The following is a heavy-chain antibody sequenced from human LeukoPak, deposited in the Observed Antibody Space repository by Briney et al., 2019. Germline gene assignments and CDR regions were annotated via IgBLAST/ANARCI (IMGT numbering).Heavy chain of an antibody. CDR2: IYYSGST. CDR3: ARRGRVDTAMFRGAFDI. Sequence: SETLSLTCTVSGGSISSYYWSWIRQPPGKGLEWIGYIYYSGSTNYNPSLKSRVTISVDTSKNQFSLKLSSVTAADTAVYYCARRGRVDTAMFRGAFDIWGQGTMVTVSS. CDR1: GGSISSYY. J-gene: IGHJ3*02. V-gene: IGHV4-59*08. D-gene: IGHD5-18*01.